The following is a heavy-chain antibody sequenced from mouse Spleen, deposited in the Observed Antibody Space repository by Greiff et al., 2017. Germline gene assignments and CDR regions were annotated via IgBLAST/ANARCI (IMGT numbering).Heavy chain of an antibody. CDR2: IDPSDSYT. J-gene: IGHJ3*01. V-gene: IGHV1-69*01. CDR3: ALPGRAWFAY. CDR1: GYTFTSYW. D-gene: IGHD3-1*01. Sequence: VQLQQPGAELVMPGASVKLSCKASGYTFTSYWMHWVKQRPGQGLEWIGEIDPSDSYTNYNQKFKGKATLTVDKSSSTAYMQLSSLTSEDSAVYYCALPGRAWFAYWGQGTLVTVSA.